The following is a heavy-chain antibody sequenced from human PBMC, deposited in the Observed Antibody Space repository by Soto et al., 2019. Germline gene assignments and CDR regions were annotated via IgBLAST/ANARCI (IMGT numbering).Heavy chain of an antibody. D-gene: IGHD2-21*02. J-gene: IGHJ6*02. CDR1: SGSISGYY. V-gene: IGHV4-59*01. CDR2: MYNTGIT. CDR3: ARDLWGYCGTDCYPLDV. Sequence: PSETLSLTCTVSSGSISGYYWSWIRQPPGKGLEWIGYMYNTGITVYNPSFKSRVTISVDTSKNQFSLKLNSVTAADTAVYYCARDLWGYCGTDCYPLDVWGQGTTVTVS.